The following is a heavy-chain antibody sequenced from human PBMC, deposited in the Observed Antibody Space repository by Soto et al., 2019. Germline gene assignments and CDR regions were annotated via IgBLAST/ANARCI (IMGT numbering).Heavy chain of an antibody. D-gene: IGHD4-17*01. V-gene: IGHV4-39*01. CDR2: IYYSGST. Sequence: ASETLSLTCTVSGGSISSSSYYWGWIRQPPGKGLEWIGSIYYSGSTYYNPSLKSRVTISVDTSKNQFSLKLSSVTAADTAVYYCARQGNKMTTDYYYGMDVWGQGTTVTVSS. J-gene: IGHJ6*02. CDR1: GGSISSSSYY. CDR3: ARQGNKMTTDYYYGMDV.